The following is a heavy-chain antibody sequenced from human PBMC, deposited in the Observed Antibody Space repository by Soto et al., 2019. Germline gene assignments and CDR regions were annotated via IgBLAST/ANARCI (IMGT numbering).Heavy chain of an antibody. D-gene: IGHD6-19*01. J-gene: IGHJ4*02. CDR3: ARIWRGWPIYY. CDR1: GGSTSSYY. V-gene: IGHV4-59*08. CDR2: IFYNGNT. Sequence: SETLSLTCTVSGGSTSSYYWSWIRQPPGKGLEWIGYIFYNGNTNFNPSLRSRVSMSIDTSENQFSLKLNSVTAADTAVYYCARIWRGWPIYYWGQGALVTVSS.